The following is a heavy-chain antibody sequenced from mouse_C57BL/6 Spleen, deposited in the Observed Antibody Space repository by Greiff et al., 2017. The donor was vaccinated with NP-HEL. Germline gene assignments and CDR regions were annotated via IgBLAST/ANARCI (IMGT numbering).Heavy chain of an antibody. D-gene: IGHD2-5*01. Sequence: VQLQQPGAELVKPGASVKLSCKASGYTFTSYWMHWVKQRPGQGLEWIGKIHPNSGSTNYNEKFKSKATLTVDKSSSTAYMQLSSLTSEDSAVNYCAKAYYSNYDFDYWGQGTTLTVSS. V-gene: IGHV1-64*01. CDR3: AKAYYSNYDFDY. CDR2: IHPNSGST. CDR1: GYTFTSYW. J-gene: IGHJ2*01.